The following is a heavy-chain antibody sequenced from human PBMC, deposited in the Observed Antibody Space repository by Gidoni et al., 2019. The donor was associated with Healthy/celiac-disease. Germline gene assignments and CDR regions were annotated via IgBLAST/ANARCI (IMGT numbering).Heavy chain of an antibody. J-gene: IGHJ3*02. CDR2: IYYSGST. CDR1: GGSISSSSYY. V-gene: IGHV4-39*01. CDR3: AAHYYGSGSAGAFDI. Sequence: QLQLQESGPGLVKPSETLSLTCTVSGGSISSSSYYWGWIRQPPGKGLEWIGSIYYSGSTYYNPSLKSRVTISVDTSKNQFSLKLSSVTAADTAVYYCAAHYYGSGSAGAFDIWGQGTMVTVSS. D-gene: IGHD3-10*01.